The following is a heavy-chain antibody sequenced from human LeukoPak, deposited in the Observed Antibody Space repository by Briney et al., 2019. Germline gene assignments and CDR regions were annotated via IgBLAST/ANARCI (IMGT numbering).Heavy chain of an antibody. V-gene: IGHV4-39*02. Sequence: SETLSLTCTVSGGSFSSSSYYWGWIRQPPGKGLEWIGSIYYSGSTYYNPSLKSRVTISVDTSKNQFSLKLSSVTAADTAVYYCARDGYNWGYFDYWGQGTLVTVSS. CDR3: ARDGYNWGYFDY. CDR1: GGSFSSSSYY. CDR2: IYYSGST. J-gene: IGHJ4*02. D-gene: IGHD5-24*01.